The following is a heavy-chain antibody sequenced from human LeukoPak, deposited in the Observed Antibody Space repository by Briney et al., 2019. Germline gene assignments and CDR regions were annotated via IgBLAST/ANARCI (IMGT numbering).Heavy chain of an antibody. V-gene: IGHV4-59*01. CDR3: ARITMDYYYYYMDV. J-gene: IGHJ6*03. CDR2: IYYTGST. D-gene: IGHD3-10*01. CDR1: GGSISTYY. Sequence: SETLSLTCTVSGGSISTYYWSWIRQPPGKGLEWIGYIYYTGSTSYNPSLKSRVTMSLDASKNQFSLELNSVTPADTAVYYCARITMDYYYYYMDVWGKGTTVTISS.